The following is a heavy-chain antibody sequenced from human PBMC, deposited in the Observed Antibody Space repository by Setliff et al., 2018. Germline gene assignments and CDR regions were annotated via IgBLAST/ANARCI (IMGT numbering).Heavy chain of an antibody. Sequence: GGSLRLSCAASGFTFSSYAMHWVRQAPGKGLEWVSYISSSGSTIYYADSVKGRFTISRDNAKNSLYLQMNSLRAEDTAVYYCASGSSTSPYWGQGTLVTVSS. CDR2: ISSSGSTI. J-gene: IGHJ4*02. V-gene: IGHV3-48*04. CDR1: GFTFSSYA. D-gene: IGHD2-2*01. CDR3: ASGSSTSPY.